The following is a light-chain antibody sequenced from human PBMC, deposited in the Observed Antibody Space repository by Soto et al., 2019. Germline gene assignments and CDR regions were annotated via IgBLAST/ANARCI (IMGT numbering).Light chain of an antibody. Sequence: ARRTTRWPCVYFASIAETVTITCRAIQGISSYLARYQQKPGKAPKLLIYAASTLQSGVPSRFSGSGSGTDFTLSISCLQSEDFATYSCEQYDSYPPALALGGGTKVDI. J-gene: IGKJ4*01. V-gene: IGKV1-8*01. CDR1: QGISSY. CDR3: EQYDSYPPALA. CDR2: AAS.